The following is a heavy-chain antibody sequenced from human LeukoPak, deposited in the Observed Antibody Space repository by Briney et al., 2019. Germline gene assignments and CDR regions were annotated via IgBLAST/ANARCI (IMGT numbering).Heavy chain of an antibody. CDR3: ARDSSGWYHWFDP. J-gene: IGHJ5*02. V-gene: IGHV4-38-2*02. CDR2: IYHSGST. D-gene: IGHD6-19*01. Sequence: SETLSLTCTVSGYSISSGYYWGWIRQPPGKGLEWIGSIYHSGSTYYNPSLKSRVTISVDTSKNQFSLKLSSVTAADTAVYYCARDSSGWYHWFDPWGQGTLVTVSS. CDR1: GYSISSGYY.